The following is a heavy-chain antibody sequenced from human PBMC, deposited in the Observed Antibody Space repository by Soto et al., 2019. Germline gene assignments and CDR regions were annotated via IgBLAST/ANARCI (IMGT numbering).Heavy chain of an antibody. CDR2: ISPFNGRR. J-gene: IGHJ6*02. V-gene: IGHV1-18*01. D-gene: IGHD1-1*01. Sequence: QVHLVQSGPEVRKPGASVRLSCKASGYTFTSHGISWVRQAPGQGLEWVGWISPFNGRRDIGDSFQGRVSMSTDTGSAYMEVRGLRFDDTAIYFCGRCIQPSVPSATDVWGQGTTVIVSS. CDR3: GRCIQPSVPSATDV. CDR1: GYTFTSHG.